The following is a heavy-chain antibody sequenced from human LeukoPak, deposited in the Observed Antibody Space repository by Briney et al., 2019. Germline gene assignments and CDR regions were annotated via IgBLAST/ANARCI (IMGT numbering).Heavy chain of an antibody. J-gene: IGHJ4*02. CDR3: ARSYYDSSGYYRY. CDR1: GYTFTGYY. V-gene: IGHV1-2*02. CDR2: INPNSGGT. Sequence: ASVKVSCKASGYTFTGYYMHWVRQAPGQGLEWMGWINPNSGGTNYAQKFQGRVTMTRDTSISTAYMELSSLRSEDTAVYYCARSYYDSSGYYRYWGQGTLVTVSS. D-gene: IGHD3-22*01.